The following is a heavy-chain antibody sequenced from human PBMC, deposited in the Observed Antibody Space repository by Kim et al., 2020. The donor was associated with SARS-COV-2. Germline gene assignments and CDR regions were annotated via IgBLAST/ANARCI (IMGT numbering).Heavy chain of an antibody. CDR3: AKHSYTGYDNLDY. CDR1: GFTISTFA. Sequence: GGSLRLSCAASGFTISTFAMTWVRQAPGKGLEWVSAISDGGHNTYYADSVKGRFTISRDDSKNTLYLQMNGLRAEDTAVYYCAKHSYTGYDNLDYWGQG. J-gene: IGHJ4*02. CDR2: ISDGGHNT. D-gene: IGHD5-12*01. V-gene: IGHV3-23*01.